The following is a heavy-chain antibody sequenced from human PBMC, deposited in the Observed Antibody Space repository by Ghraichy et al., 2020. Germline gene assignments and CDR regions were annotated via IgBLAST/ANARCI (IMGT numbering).Heavy chain of an antibody. V-gene: IGHV2-5*02. Sequence: SGPTLVKPTQTLTLTCTFSGFSLSTSGVGVGWIRQPPGKALEWLALIYWDDDKRYSPSLKSRLTITKDTSKNQVVLTMTNMDPVDTATYYCAHSPGMGYDSSGYGAFDIWGQGTMVTVSS. CDR3: AHSPGMGYDSSGYGAFDI. D-gene: IGHD3-22*01. CDR2: IYWDDDK. J-gene: IGHJ3*02. CDR1: GFSLSTSGVG.